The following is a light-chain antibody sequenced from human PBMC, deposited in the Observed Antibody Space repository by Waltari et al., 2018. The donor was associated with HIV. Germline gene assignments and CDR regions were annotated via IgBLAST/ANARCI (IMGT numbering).Light chain of an antibody. Sequence: EIEMTQSPATLSVSPGERATLSCRASQSIRTNLAWYQQKPGQAPRLLIYGASTRATGIPAGFSGSGSGTEFTLSISSLQSEEFAVYYCQQYHNWPPWTFGQGTKVEIK. J-gene: IGKJ1*01. V-gene: IGKV3-15*01. CDR3: QQYHNWPPWT. CDR1: QSIRTN. CDR2: GAS.